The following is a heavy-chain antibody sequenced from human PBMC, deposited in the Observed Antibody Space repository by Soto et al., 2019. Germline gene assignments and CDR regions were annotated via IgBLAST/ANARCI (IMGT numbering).Heavy chain of an antibody. CDR2: IYPRDSDT. D-gene: IGHD5-18*01. Sequence: PGESLKISCKGSGFSFTTYWIGWVRQMPGKGLEWMGIIYPRDSDTRYSPSFQGQVTISADKSISTAYLQWTSLKASDTAMYYCARGGLSTPMVRLCHYWGQGTLVTVSS. V-gene: IGHV5-51*01. CDR3: ARGGLSTPMVRLCHY. J-gene: IGHJ4*02. CDR1: GFSFTTYW.